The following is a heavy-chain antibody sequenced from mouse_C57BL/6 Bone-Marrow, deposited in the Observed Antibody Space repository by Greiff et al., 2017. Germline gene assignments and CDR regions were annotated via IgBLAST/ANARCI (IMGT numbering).Heavy chain of an antibody. CDR1: GYSITSGYY. CDR2: ISYDGSN. V-gene: IGHV3-6*01. D-gene: IGHD2-2*01. CDR3: AREGLRQAWFAY. Sequence: VQLQQSGPGLVKPSQSLSLTCSVTGYSITSGYYWNWIRQFPGNQLEWMGYISYDGSNNYNPSLNNRISITRDTSKNQFFLKLNSVTTEDTATYYCAREGLRQAWFAYWGQGTLVTVSA. J-gene: IGHJ3*01.